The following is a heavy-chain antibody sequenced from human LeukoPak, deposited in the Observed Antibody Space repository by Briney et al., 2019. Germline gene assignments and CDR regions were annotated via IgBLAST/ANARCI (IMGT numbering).Heavy chain of an antibody. J-gene: IGHJ3*01. V-gene: IGHV3-30-3*01. CDR3: ARDMSTRVTPISYAFDV. Sequence: PGRSLRLSCAASGFTFSSYAMHWVRQAPGKGLEWVAVISYDGSNKYYADSVKGRFTISRDNSKNTLYLQMNSLRSEDTAVYYCARDMSTRVTPISYAFDVWGQGTMVTVSS. CDR1: GFTFSSYA. D-gene: IGHD4-23*01. CDR2: ISYDGSNK.